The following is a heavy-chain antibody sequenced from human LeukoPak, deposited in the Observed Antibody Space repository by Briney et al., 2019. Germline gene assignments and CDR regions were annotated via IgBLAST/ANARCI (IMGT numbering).Heavy chain of an antibody. CDR1: GGSISSSSHS. CDR3: ARPSIRGVINY. CDR2: IYYTGRT. J-gene: IGHJ4*02. V-gene: IGHV4-39*01. Sequence: SETLSLTCTVSGGSISSSSHSWGWIRQPPGKGLEWTGSIYYTGRTYYNPSLKSRVTISVDTSKNQFSLKLSSVTAADTAVYYCARPSIRGVINYWGQGTLVTVSS. D-gene: IGHD3-10*01.